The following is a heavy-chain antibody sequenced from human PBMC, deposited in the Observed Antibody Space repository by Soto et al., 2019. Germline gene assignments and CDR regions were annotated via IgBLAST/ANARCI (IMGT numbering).Heavy chain of an antibody. Sequence: PGGSLRLSCAASGFTFSSYAMSWVRQAPGKGLEWVSAISGSGGSTYYADSVKGRFTISRDNSKNTLYLQMNSLRAEDTAVYYCAKYDGSGSYYQYYYYYYGMDVWGQGTTVTVSS. V-gene: IGHV3-23*01. J-gene: IGHJ6*02. CDR2: ISGSGGST. D-gene: IGHD3-10*01. CDR1: GFTFSSYA. CDR3: AKYDGSGSYYQYYYYYYGMDV.